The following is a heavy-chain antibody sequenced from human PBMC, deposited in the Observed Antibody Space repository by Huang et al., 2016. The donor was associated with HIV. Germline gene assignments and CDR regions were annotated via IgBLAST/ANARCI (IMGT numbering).Heavy chain of an antibody. Sequence: QVQLVQSGAEVKKPGASVKVSCKVSGYTLTELSIHWVRQAPGKGLEWMGGFAHEHGETNYAQNSQGRVTMTEDTSTDTAYMELNSLRSEDTAVYYCATGFDTYYDIWGQGTMVIASS. J-gene: IGHJ3*02. V-gene: IGHV1-24*01. CDR1: GYTLTELS. CDR2: FAHEHGET. D-gene: IGHD2-21*01. CDR3: ATGFDTYYDI.